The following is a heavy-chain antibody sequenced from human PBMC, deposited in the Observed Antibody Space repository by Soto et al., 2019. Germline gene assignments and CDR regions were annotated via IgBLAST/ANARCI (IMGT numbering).Heavy chain of an antibody. CDR1: GFTFSSYW. J-gene: IGHJ5*02. CDR2: INSDGSST. V-gene: IGHV3-74*01. Sequence: EVQLVESGGGLVQPGGSLRLSCAASGFTFSSYWMHWVRQAPGKGLVWVSRINSDGSSTSYADSVKGRFTISRDNAKNTLYLQMNSLRAEDTALYYCAKGPFVRRLQSWFDPWGQGTLVTVSS. CDR3: AKGPFVRRLQSWFDP. D-gene: IGHD6-25*01.